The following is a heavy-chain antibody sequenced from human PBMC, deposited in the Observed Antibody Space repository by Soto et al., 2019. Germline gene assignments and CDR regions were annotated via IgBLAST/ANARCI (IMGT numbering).Heavy chain of an antibody. CDR1: GGTFSSYA. CDR2: IIPIFGTA. D-gene: IGHD2-15*01. CDR3: ARALVLGYCSGGSCFDNWYDP. Sequence: SVKVSCKASGGTFSSYAISWVRQAPGQGLEWMGGIIPIFGTANYAQKFQGRVTITADESTSTAYMELSSLRSEDTAVYYCARALVLGYCSGGSCFDNWYDPWGQGTLVTVSS. J-gene: IGHJ5*02. V-gene: IGHV1-69*13.